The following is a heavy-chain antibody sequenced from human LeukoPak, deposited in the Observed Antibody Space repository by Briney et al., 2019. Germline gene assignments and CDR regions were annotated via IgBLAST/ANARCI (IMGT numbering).Heavy chain of an antibody. Sequence: GGSLTLSCTASGFPFSSYAMSWLRQAPGKGLEWVSSISCSGGSTYYADSVKGRFTISRDNSKNTLYLQMNSLRAEDTAVYYCAKDPGGYSYGPQLDYWGQGTLVTVSS. V-gene: IGHV3-23*01. CDR3: AKDPGGYSYGPQLDY. J-gene: IGHJ4*02. D-gene: IGHD5-18*01. CDR1: GFPFSSYA. CDR2: ISCSGGST.